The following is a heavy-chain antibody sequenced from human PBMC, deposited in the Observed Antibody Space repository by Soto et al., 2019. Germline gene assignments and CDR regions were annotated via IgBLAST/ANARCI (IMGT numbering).Heavy chain of an antibody. CDR3: ARLAEWEYYDGMDV. V-gene: IGHV3-73*02. CDR1: GFTFSVSA. Sequence: EVQLVESGGGLVQPGGSLKLSCAVSGFTFSVSAIHWVRQASGKGLEWVGRIRRKADNYATAYGASVKGRFSISRDDSKNTAYLQMSSLNTEDTAVYYCARLAEWEYYDGMDVWGQGTTVTVSS. D-gene: IGHD1-26*01. J-gene: IGHJ6*02. CDR2: IRRKADNYAT.